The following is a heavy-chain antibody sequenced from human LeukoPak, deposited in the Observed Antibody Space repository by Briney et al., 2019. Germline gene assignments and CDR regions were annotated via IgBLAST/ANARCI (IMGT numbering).Heavy chain of an antibody. J-gene: IGHJ4*02. CDR1: GGSFSGYY. D-gene: IGHD1-7*01. CDR3: ARGPGVTGTIGSDY. Sequence: NPSETLSLTCAVYGGSFSGYYWSWIRQPPGKGLEWIGEINHSGSTNYNPSLKSRVTISVDTSKNQFSLKLSSVTAADTAVYYCARGPGVTGTIGSDYWGQGTLVTVSS. V-gene: IGHV4-34*01. CDR2: INHSGST.